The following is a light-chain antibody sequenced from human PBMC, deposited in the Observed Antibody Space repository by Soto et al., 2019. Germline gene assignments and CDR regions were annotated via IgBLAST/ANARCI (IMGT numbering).Light chain of an antibody. CDR3: CSSATESTYV. CDR1: SSDVGAYNS. Sequence: QSALAQPASVSGSPGQSITISCTGTSSDVGAYNSVSWYQQHPHRAPQVIIYKGTQRPSGVSNRFSGSTSGNAASLTISALQADDEADYFGCSSATESTYVFGTGTQLTVL. J-gene: IGLJ1*01. V-gene: IGLV2-23*01. CDR2: KGT.